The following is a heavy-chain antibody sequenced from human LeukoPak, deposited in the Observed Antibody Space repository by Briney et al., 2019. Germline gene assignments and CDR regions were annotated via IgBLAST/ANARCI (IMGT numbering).Heavy chain of an antibody. CDR1: GSTFSSYA. J-gene: IGHJ6*03. CDR2: ISYDGSNK. Sequence: GGSLRLSCAASGSTFSSYAMHWVRQAPGKGLEWVAVISYDGSNKYYAGSVKGRFTISRDNSKNTLYLRMNSLRAEDTAVYYCARAQGRHYYMDVWGKGTTVTVSS. V-gene: IGHV3-30-3*01. CDR3: ARAQGRHYYMDV.